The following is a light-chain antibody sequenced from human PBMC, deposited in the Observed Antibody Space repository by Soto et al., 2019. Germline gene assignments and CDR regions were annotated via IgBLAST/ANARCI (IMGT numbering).Light chain of an antibody. CDR1: QAIDSW. Sequence: DIQMTQSPSSVSASVGDRVTITCRASQAIDSWLAWYQQKPGEAPKLLIFTGSLLHSGVPPRFSGSGSGTDFTLTISSLQPEDFAPYYCQQTLSCPPTFGQGTKV. CDR2: TGS. CDR3: QQTLSCPPT. J-gene: IGKJ1*01. V-gene: IGKV1-12*01.